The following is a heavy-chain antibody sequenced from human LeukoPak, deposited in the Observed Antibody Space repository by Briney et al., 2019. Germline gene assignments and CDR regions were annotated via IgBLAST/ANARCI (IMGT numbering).Heavy chain of an antibody. Sequence: QPGGSLRLSCAASGFTFSSYAMSWVRQAPGEGLEWVSAISGSGGGTYYADSVKGRFTISRDNSKNTLYLQMNSLRAEDTAVYYCAWFYSSGGFDYWGQGTLVTVSS. CDR2: ISGSGGGT. J-gene: IGHJ4*02. V-gene: IGHV3-23*01. CDR3: AWFYSSGGFDY. CDR1: GFTFSSYA. D-gene: IGHD2-15*01.